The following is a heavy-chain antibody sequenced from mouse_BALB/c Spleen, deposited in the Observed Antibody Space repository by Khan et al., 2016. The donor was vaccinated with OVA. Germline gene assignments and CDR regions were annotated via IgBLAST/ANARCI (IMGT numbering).Heavy chain of an antibody. CDR1: GFTFSSYW. J-gene: IGHJ2*01. V-gene: IGHV1-9*01. D-gene: IGHD1-1*01. CDR3: ERDYGSTVNY. CDR2: ILPGSGST. Sequence: QVQLQKSGAELMKPGATVKISCKATGFTFSSYWIEWVKQRPGHGLEWIGEILPGSGSTNYNEKFKGKATFTADTSSNTAYMQLSSLTSEQAADYYAERDYGSTVNYWGQGTTVTVSS.